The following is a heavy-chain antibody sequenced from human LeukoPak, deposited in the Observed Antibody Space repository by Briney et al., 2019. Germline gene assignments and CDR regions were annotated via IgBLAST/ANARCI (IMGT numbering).Heavy chain of an antibody. CDR3: ATDSRGYSYGGGGNFDY. J-gene: IGHJ4*02. D-gene: IGHD5-18*01. CDR1: GYTFTGYY. V-gene: IGHV1-24*01. CDR2: FDPEDGET. Sequence: GASVKVSCKASGYTFTGYYMHWVRQAPGKGLEWMGGFDPEDGETIYAQKFQGRVTMTEDTSTDTAYMELSSLRSEDTAVYYCATDSRGYSYGGGGNFDYWGQGTLVTVSS.